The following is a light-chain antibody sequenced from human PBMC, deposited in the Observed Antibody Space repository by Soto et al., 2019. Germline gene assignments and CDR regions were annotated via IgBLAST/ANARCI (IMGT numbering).Light chain of an antibody. J-gene: IGKJ5*01. CDR3: QQRYRWPPIT. CDR2: DAS. CDR1: ESVFGY. Sequence: EVVLTQSPATLSLSPGERATLSCRASESVFGYLAWYQHKPGQAPRLLIYDASNRATGVPAGFSGSGSGTDFTLTISSLEPEDFAVYYCQQRYRWPPITFGQGTRLENK. V-gene: IGKV3-11*01.